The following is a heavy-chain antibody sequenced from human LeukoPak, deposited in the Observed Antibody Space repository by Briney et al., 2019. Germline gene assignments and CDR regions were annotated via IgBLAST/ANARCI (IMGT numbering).Heavy chain of an antibody. CDR1: GFTFSSYS. J-gene: IGHJ4*02. D-gene: IGHD1-7*01. V-gene: IGHV3-21*01. CDR3: AREDDWNYEDY. CDR2: ISSSSSYI. Sequence: GGSLRLSCAASGFTFSSYSMNWVRQAPGKGLEWVSSISSSSSYIYYADSVKGRFTISRDNAKNSLYLQMDSLRAEDTAIYYCAREDDWNYEDYWGQGTLVTVSS.